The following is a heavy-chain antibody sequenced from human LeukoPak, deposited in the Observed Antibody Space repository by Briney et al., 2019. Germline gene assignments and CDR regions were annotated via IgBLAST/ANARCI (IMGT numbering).Heavy chain of an antibody. V-gene: IGHV1-46*01. J-gene: IGHJ6*03. CDR1: GYTFTRYY. Sequence: EASVKVSCKASGYTFTRYYMHWVRQAPGQGLEWMGIINPSGGSTSYAQKFQGRVTMTRDMSTSTVYMELSSLRSEDTAVYYCARDGWFGELGHYMDVWGKGTTVTVSS. CDR3: ARDGWFGELGHYMDV. CDR2: INPSGGST. D-gene: IGHD3-10*01.